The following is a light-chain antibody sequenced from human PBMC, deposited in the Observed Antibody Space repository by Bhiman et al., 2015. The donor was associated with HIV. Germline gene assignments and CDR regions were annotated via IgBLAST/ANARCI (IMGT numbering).Light chain of an antibody. Sequence: VVTQEPSLTVSPGGTVTLTCGSSAGAVTSGHSPYWYQQRPGQAPVLVISFDSDRPSGIPERFSGSTSGNTATLTISRVGAGDEADYYCQTWDNSRHPGYVFGTGTTLTVL. J-gene: IGLJ1*01. CDR2: FDS. CDR3: QTWDNSRHPGYV. CDR1: VTSGHS. V-gene: IGLV3-21*04.